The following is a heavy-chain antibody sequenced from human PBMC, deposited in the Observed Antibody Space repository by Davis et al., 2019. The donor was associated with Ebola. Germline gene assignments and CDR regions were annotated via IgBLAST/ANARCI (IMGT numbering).Heavy chain of an antibody. D-gene: IGHD2-15*01. CDR3: ARAVVAAKGAYYYYGMDV. Sequence: PSETLSLTCAVYGGSFSGYYWSWIRQPPGKGLEWIGEINHSGSTNYNPSLKSRVTISVDTSKNQFSLKLSSVTAADTAVYYCARAVVAAKGAYYYYGMDVWGQGTTVTVSS. V-gene: IGHV4-34*01. CDR2: INHSGST. J-gene: IGHJ6*02. CDR1: GGSFSGYY.